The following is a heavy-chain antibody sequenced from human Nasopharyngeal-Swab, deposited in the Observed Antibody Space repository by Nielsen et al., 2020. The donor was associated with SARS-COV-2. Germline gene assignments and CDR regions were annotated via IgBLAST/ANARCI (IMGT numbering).Heavy chain of an antibody. J-gene: IGHJ4*02. CDR1: GYIFTSYG. V-gene: IGHV1-18*01. D-gene: IGHD3-22*01. CDR3: ARDPYDDSSGPRFDY. CDR2: ISAYNGNT. Sequence: ASVQVSCKASGYIFTSYGISWVRQAPGQGLEWMGWISAYNGNTNYAQKLLGRVTITTDTSTSTAYMELRSLRSDDTAVYYCARDPYDDSSGPRFDYWGQGTLVTVSS.